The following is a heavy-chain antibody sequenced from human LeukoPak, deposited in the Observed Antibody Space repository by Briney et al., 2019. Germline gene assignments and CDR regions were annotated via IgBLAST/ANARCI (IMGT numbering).Heavy chain of an antibody. CDR3: ARDLGCSYGLYFDY. D-gene: IGHD5-18*01. CDR1: GFTFSSYS. V-gene: IGHV3-48*04. CDR2: ISSSGSTI. Sequence: TGGSLRLSCAASGFTFSSYSMSWIRQAPGKGLEWVSYISSSGSTIYYADSVKGRFTISRDNVKNSLYLQMNSLRAEDTAVYYCARDLGCSYGLYFDYWGQGTLVTVSS. J-gene: IGHJ4*02.